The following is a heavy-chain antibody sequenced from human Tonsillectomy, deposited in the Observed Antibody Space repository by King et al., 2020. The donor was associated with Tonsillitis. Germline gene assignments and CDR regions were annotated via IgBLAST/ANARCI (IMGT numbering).Heavy chain of an antibody. D-gene: IGHD4-17*01. CDR3: ARRDGALDYYFYGLDV. CDR2: MSSDGSNK. CDR1: GFTFSRYA. J-gene: IGHJ6*02. Sequence: VQLVESGGGVVQPGRSLRLSCAASGFTFSRYAMHWVRQAPGKGLEWVADMSSDGSNKYYADSVKGRFTISRDNSKNTLHLQMNSLRAEDTGVYYCARRDGALDYYFYGLDVWGQGTTVTVSS. V-gene: IGHV3-30*04.